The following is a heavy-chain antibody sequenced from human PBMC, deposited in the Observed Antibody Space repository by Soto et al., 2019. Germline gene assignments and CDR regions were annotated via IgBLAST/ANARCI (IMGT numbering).Heavy chain of an antibody. CDR2: INASNGNT. CDR3: AISPVDDGDYDVY. D-gene: IGHD4-17*01. Sequence: ASVKVSCKASGYTFTSYAMHWVRQAPGQRLEWMGWINASNGNTKYSQKFQGRVTITRDTSASTVYMELSSLRSEDTAVYYCAISPVDDGDYDVYWGQGTMVTVS. CDR1: GYTFTSYA. V-gene: IGHV1-3*01. J-gene: IGHJ4*02.